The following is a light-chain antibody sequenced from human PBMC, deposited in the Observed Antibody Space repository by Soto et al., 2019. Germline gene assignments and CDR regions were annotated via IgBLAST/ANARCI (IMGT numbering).Light chain of an antibody. Sequence: QSVLTQPRSVSGSPGQSVAISCTGSSSDVGGSDYVSWYQQHPGKAPRLIIYDVNKRPSGVPDRFSGSKSGNTASLIISGLKAEDEADYYCCSPAGRPPFGGGTKLTVL. V-gene: IGLV2-11*01. CDR2: DVN. CDR3: CSPAGRPP. CDR1: SSDVGGSDY. J-gene: IGLJ2*01.